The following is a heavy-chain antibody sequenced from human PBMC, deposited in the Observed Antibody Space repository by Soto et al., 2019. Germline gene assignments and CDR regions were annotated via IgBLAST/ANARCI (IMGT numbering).Heavy chain of an antibody. CDR1: RYSIVNFG. J-gene: IGHJ4*02. CDR3: ARDFFSSSSSHYFDI. V-gene: IGHV1-18*01. D-gene: IGHD6-6*01. Sequence: ASVRVSCTASRYSIVNFGVSWVRQAPGQGLEWTGWISGSSGETRYAQILQGRVTMSTDTSTSTAYMEFRSLNSDDTAGYYCARDFFSSSSSHYFDIGRQGTLVTVSS. CDR2: ISGSSGET.